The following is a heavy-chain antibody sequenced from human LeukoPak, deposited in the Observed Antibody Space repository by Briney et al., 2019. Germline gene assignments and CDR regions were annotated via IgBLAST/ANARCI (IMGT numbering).Heavy chain of an antibody. D-gene: IGHD2-15*01. CDR2: IYSSGAT. CDR1: GGSISTYY. J-gene: IGHJ6*03. Sequence: SETLSLTCTVSGGSISTYYWSWLRQPPGKALEWIGFIYSSGATNYNPSLKSRVTISLDTSENQFSLELRSVTAADTAVYYCARHEGRISARPGMDVWGKGTTVTVSS. CDR3: ARHEGRISARPGMDV. V-gene: IGHV4-59*08.